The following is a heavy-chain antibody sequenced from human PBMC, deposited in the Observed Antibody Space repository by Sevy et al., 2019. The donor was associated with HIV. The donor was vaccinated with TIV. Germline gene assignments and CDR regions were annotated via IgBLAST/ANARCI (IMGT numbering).Heavy chain of an antibody. V-gene: IGHV3-30*04. D-gene: IGHD1-26*01. CDR3: ARAERGDGSYYIYYYGMDV. J-gene: IGHJ6*02. Sequence: GGSLRLSCAASGFTFSSYAMHWVRQAPGKGLEWVAVISYDGSNKYYADSVKGRFTISRDNSKNTLYLQMNSLRAEDTAVYYCARAERGDGSYYIYYYGMDVWGQGTTVTVSS. CDR1: GFTFSSYA. CDR2: ISYDGSNK.